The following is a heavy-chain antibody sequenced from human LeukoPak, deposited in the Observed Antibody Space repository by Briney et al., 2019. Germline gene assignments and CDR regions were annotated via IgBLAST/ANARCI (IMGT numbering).Heavy chain of an antibody. CDR2: INPNSGGT. V-gene: IGHV1-2*02. J-gene: IGHJ6*03. CDR1: GYSFTGYH. CDR3: ARSHYGARSYYYYYMDV. D-gene: IGHD4-17*01. Sequence: ASVKVSCKASGYSFTGYHIHWVRQAPGQGLEWMGWINPNSGGTNYARKFQGRVTMTRDTSISTAYMELSRLRSDDTAVYYCARSHYGARSYYYYYMDVWGKGTTVTISS.